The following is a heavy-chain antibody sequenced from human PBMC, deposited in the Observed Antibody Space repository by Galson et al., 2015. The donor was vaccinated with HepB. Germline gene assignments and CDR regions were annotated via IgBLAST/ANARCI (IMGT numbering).Heavy chain of an antibody. J-gene: IGHJ4*02. Sequence: CAISGDSVSSNSAAWNWIRQSPSRGLEWLGRTYYRSKWYNDYAVSVKSRITINPDTSKNQFSLQLNSVTPEGTAVYYCAREVAAAGTGAYYLDYWGQGTLVTVSS. CDR1: GDSVSSNSAA. V-gene: IGHV6-1*01. D-gene: IGHD6-13*01. CDR3: AREVAAAGTGAYYLDY. CDR2: TYYRSKWYN.